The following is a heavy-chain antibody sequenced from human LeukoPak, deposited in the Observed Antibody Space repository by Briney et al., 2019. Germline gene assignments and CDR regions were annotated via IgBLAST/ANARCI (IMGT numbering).Heavy chain of an antibody. Sequence: GGSLRLSCAASGFTFSTYWMYCVRQAPGKGLVWVSRINTDGRNTGYADSVKGRFTISRDNAKNTLYLQMTILTAEDTAVYYCARVGKSGSYYYFDYWGQGTLVTVSS. CDR2: INTDGRNT. CDR3: ARVGKSGSYYYFDY. D-gene: IGHD1-26*01. V-gene: IGHV3-74*01. CDR1: GFTFSTYW. J-gene: IGHJ4*02.